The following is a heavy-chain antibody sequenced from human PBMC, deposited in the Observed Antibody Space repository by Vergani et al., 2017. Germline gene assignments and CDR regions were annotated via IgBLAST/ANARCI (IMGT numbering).Heavy chain of an antibody. CDR3: ARDLPHYYYYGMDV. J-gene: IGHJ6*02. CDR2: IWSKPYGGTT. V-gene: IGHV3-49*04. Sequence: EVHLVESGGGLVQPGRSLRLSCSGSGFTLGDYAMTWVRQAPGKGLEWVAFIWSKPYGGTTEYAASVKGRFTISRDDSKSIAYLQMNSLRAEDTAVYYCARDLPHYYYYGMDVWGQGTTVTVSS. CDR1: GFTLGDYA.